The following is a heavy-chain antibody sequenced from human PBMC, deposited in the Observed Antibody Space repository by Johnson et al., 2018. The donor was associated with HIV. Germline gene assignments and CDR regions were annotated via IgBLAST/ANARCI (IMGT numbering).Heavy chain of an antibody. D-gene: IGHD1-1*01. Sequence: QVQLLESGGGLVQPGGSLRLYCAASGFTVSSNYMSWVRQAPGKGLEWVAVISYDGSNKYYADSVKGRFTISRDNAKNSLYLQMNSLRGEDTAVYYCARGDIGWNDDFAFDIWGQGTMVTVSS. CDR3: ARGDIGWNDDFAFDI. V-gene: IGHV3-30*03. CDR2: ISYDGSNK. J-gene: IGHJ3*02. CDR1: GFTVSSNY.